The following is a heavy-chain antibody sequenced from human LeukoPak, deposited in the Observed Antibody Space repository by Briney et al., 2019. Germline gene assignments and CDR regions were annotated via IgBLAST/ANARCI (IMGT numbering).Heavy chain of an antibody. CDR1: GYSFSNYW. J-gene: IGHJ4*02. V-gene: IGHV5-51*01. CDR2: IYPGDSET. Sequence: GESLKISCKGSGYSFSNYWIDWVRQTPGKGLEYVGIIYPGDSETRYSPSFQGQVTISADKSINTAYLQWSSLKASDTAIYYCARRGYNRNDGRCYSDGLDSWGQGTLVTVSS. D-gene: IGHD2-15*01. CDR3: ARRGYNRNDGRCYSDGLDS.